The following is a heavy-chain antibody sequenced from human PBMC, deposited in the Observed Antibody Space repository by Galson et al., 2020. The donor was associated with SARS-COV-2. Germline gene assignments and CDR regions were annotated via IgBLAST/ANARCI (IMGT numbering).Heavy chain of an antibody. D-gene: IGHD4-17*01. CDR2: IYSGGST. J-gene: IGHJ4*02. CDR1: GFTVSSHY. CDR3: ARDYGDQYFDY. V-gene: IGHV3-66*01. Sequence: GESLKISCAASGFTVSSHYMSWVRQAPGKGLEWVSVIYSGGSTYYADSVKGRFTISRDNSKNTLYLQMNSLGAEETAVYYCARDYGDQYFDYWGQGTLVTVSS.